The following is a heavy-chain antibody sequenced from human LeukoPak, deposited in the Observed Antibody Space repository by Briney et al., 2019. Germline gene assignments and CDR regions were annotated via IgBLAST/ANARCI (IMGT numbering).Heavy chain of an antibody. J-gene: IGHJ4*02. V-gene: IGHV4-39*07. CDR1: GGSVSSANYY. CDR2: IYYSGTT. CDR3: ARDDYYGSGSYYPSYFDY. Sequence: SETLSLTCSVFGGSVSSANYYWGWIRQPPGKGLEWIGNIYYSGTTYYNPSLKSRVTISLDMPKNQFSLKLSSVTAADTAVHYCARDDYYGSGSYYPSYFDYWGQGTLVTVSS. D-gene: IGHD3-10*01.